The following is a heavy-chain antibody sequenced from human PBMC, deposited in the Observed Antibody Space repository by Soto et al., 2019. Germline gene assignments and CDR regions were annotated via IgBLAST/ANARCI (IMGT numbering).Heavy chain of an antibody. J-gene: IGHJ6*02. CDR1: GYTFTSYG. V-gene: IGHV1-18*01. Sequence: GASVKVSCKASGYTFTSYGISWVRQAPGQGLEWMGWISAYNGNTNYAQKLQGRVTMTTDTSTSTAYMELRSLRSDDTAVYYCARVIAAAIPYYGMDVWGQGTTVTVSS. D-gene: IGHD6-13*01. CDR3: ARVIAAAIPYYGMDV. CDR2: ISAYNGNT.